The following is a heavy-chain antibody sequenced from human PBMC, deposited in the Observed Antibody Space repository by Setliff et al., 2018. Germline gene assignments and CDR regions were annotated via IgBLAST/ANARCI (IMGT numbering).Heavy chain of an antibody. Sequence: SETLSLTCAVYGESFSGYYWSWIRQPPGKGLEWIGSIYHSGSTYYNPSLKSRVTISVDTSKNQFSLKLSSVTAADTAVYYCARQVSWFDPWGQGTLVTVSS. CDR3: ARQVSWFDP. V-gene: IGHV4-38-2*01. J-gene: IGHJ5*02. CDR1: GESFSGYY. CDR2: IYHSGST.